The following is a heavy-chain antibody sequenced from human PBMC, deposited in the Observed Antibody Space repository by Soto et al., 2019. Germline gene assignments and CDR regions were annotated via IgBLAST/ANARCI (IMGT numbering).Heavy chain of an antibody. J-gene: IGHJ6*02. D-gene: IGHD1-26*01. V-gene: IGHV4-4*02. CDR1: GRPIRSSNW. Sequence: SETLSLTCAGSGRPIRSSNWWSWVRQPPGKGLEWIGEIYHSGSTNYNPSLKSRVTISVDKSKNQFSLKLSSVTAADTAVYYCARVSGSYYYGMDVWGQGTTVS. CDR3: ARVSGSYYYGMDV. CDR2: IYHSGST.